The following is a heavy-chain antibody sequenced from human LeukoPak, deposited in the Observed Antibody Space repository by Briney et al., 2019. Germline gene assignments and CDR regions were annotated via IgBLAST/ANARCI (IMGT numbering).Heavy chain of an antibody. J-gene: IGHJ4*02. Sequence: PSETLSLTCTVSGVSISSYYWSWIRQPPGKGLEWIGYIYYSGSTNYNPSLKSRVTISVDTSKNQFSLKLSSVTAADTAVYYCAAANGYNLFDYWGQGTLVTVSS. CDR3: AAANGYNLFDY. V-gene: IGHV4-59*01. CDR1: GVSISSYY. CDR2: IYYSGST. D-gene: IGHD5-24*01.